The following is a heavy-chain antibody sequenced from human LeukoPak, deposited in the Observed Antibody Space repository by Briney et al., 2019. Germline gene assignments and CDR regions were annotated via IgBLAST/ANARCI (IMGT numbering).Heavy chain of an antibody. CDR1: GGTFSSYA. Sequence: ASVKVSCKASGGTFSSYAISWVRQAPGQGLEWMGWINPNSGGTNYAQKFQGRVTMTRDTSISTAYMELSRLRSDDTAVYYCAREGAGGIAAAGTSAFDIWGQGTMVTVSS. J-gene: IGHJ3*02. CDR3: AREGAGGIAAAGTSAFDI. D-gene: IGHD6-13*01. V-gene: IGHV1-2*02. CDR2: INPNSGGT.